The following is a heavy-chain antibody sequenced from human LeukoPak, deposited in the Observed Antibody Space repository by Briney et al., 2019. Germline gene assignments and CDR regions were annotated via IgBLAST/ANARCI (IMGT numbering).Heavy chain of an antibody. CDR2: MYSDGNT. D-gene: IGHD1-1*01. J-gene: IGHJ3*02. CDR1: EFNVNNNY. Sequence: GALRLSCAVSEFNVNNNYMSWVRQAPGKGLEWLSVMYSDGNTFYAGSVKGRFTVSRDNSKNTLYLQLHRLRAEDTVVYYCARDLFTTEAFDTWGQGTMVTVSS. V-gene: IGHV3-66*01. CDR3: ARDLFTTEAFDT.